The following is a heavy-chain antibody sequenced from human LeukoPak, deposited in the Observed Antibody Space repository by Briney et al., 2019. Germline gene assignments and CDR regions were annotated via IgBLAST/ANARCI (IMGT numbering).Heavy chain of an antibody. CDR2: IYHSGST. D-gene: IGHD2-15*01. V-gene: IGHV4-4*02. Sequence: SGTLSLTCAVSGGSISSSNWWSWVRQPPGKGLEWIGEIYHSGSTNYNPSLKSRVTISVDKSKNQFSLKLSSVTAADTAVYYCARAVGYCSGGSCSLDYWGQGTLVTVSS. J-gene: IGHJ4*02. CDR3: ARAVGYCSGGSCSLDY. CDR1: GGSISSSNW.